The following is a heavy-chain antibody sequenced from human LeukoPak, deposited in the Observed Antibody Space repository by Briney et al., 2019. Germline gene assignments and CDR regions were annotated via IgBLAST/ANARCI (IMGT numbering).Heavy chain of an antibody. Sequence: GGSLRLSCAASGFTFSSYGMHWVRQAPAKGLERVAVIWYDGSNKYYADSVKGRFTISRDNSKNTLYLQMNSLRAEDTAVYYCARPRGDIVVVPALGNDAFDIWGQGTMVTVSS. CDR3: ARPRGDIVVVPALGNDAFDI. V-gene: IGHV3-33*01. D-gene: IGHD2-2*01. CDR1: GFTFSSYG. J-gene: IGHJ3*02. CDR2: IWYDGSNK.